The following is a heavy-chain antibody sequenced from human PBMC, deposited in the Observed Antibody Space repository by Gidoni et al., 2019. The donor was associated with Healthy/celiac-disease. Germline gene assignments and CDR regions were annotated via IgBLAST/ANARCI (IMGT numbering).Heavy chain of an antibody. CDR2: MNPNSGGT. Sequence: QVQLVQPGAAVKKPGASVMVSCKASGYTFTGYYLHWVRQAPGQGIGWMGWMNPNSGGTNYAQKFQGRVTMTRDTSISTAYMELSRLRSDDTAVYYCARDQEWSSSSPGNYGMDVWGQGTTVTVSS. CDR1: GYTFTGYY. CDR3: ARDQEWSSSSPGNYGMDV. V-gene: IGHV1-2*02. J-gene: IGHJ6*02. D-gene: IGHD6-6*01.